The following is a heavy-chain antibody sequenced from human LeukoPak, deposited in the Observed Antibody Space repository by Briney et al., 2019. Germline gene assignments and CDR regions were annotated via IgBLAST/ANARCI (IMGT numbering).Heavy chain of an antibody. CDR2: INHSGST. CDR3: ARTPYYYDSSGYSDY. J-gene: IGHJ4*02. V-gene: IGHV4-34*01. Sequence: ETLSLTCXVYGGSXXGYYWSWIRQPPGKGLEWIGEINHSGSTNYNPSLKSRVTISVDTSKNQFSLKLSSVTAADTAVYYCARTPYYYDSSGYSDYWGQGTLVTVSS. D-gene: IGHD3-22*01. CDR1: GGSXXGYY.